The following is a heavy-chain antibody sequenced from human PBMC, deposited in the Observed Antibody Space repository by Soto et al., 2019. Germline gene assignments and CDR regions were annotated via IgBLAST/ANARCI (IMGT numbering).Heavy chain of an antibody. J-gene: IGHJ6*03. CDR3: ARGIDYYYYYMDV. CDR1: GGSISSYY. CDR2: IYYSGST. V-gene: IGHV4-59*08. Sequence: SETLSLTCTVSGGSISSYYWSWIRQPPGKGLEWIGYIYYSGSTNYNPSLKSRVTISVDTSKNQFSLKLSSVTATDTAVYYCARGIDYYYYYMDVWGKGTTVTVSS.